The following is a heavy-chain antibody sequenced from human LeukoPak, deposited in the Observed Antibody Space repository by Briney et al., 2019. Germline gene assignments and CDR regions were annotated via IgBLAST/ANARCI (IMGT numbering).Heavy chain of an antibody. J-gene: IGHJ4*02. CDR2: VGASDGTT. CDR3: VRDGGYSSSLGDY. D-gene: IGHD6-13*01. CDR1: GFTFTNFP. Sequence: GGSLRLSCAASGFTFTNFPMTWVRQAPGKGLEWVAFVGASDGTTYYLDSVKGRFTISRDNSKNVVYLRISSLRAEDTAVYYCVRDGGYSSSLGDYWGQGTLVTVSS. V-gene: IGHV3-23*01.